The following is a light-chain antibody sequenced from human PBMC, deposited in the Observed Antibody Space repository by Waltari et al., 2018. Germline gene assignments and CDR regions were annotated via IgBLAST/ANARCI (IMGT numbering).Light chain of an antibody. CDR3: LQYNSYPLT. V-gene: IGKV1-17*03. Sequence: DIPLTQSPSAMSTSVGDRLTITCRARQDISNYLAQCQQKPGTVPKRLIYDTSNLQSGVPSRFRCSGFGTEFTLTISSLQPEDFATYYCLQYNSYPLTFGGGTKVEIK. CDR2: DTS. CDR1: QDISNY. J-gene: IGKJ4*01.